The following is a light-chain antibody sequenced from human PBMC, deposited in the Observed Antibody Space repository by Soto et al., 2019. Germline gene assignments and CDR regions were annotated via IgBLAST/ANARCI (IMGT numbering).Light chain of an antibody. Sequence: EIVLTQSPATLSLSPGERATLSSRASQSVGNNLAWYQQKPGQAPGLLIYEASTRATGIPARFSGSGSGTDFTLTISSLEPEDFAVYYCQQHANWPLTFGGGTKVDIK. CDR1: QSVGNN. CDR2: EAS. V-gene: IGKV3-11*01. CDR3: QQHANWPLT. J-gene: IGKJ4*01.